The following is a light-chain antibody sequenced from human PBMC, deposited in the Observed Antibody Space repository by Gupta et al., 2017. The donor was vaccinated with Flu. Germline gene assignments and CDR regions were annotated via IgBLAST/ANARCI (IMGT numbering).Light chain of an antibody. Sequence: QSALTQPASVSGSPGQSITISCTGTSSDVGGYNYVSWYQQLPGKAPKLMIYEVSNRPSGVSNRFSGSKSGNTASLTISGLQAEDEADYYGSSYTSSSTLVVFGGGTKLNVL. V-gene: IGLV2-14*01. J-gene: IGLJ2*01. CDR3: SSYTSSSTLVV. CDR1: SSDVGGYNY. CDR2: EVS.